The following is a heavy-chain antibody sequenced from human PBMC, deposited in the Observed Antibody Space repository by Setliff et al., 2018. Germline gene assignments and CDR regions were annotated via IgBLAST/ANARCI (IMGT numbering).Heavy chain of an antibody. D-gene: IGHD2-15*01. Sequence: ASVKVSCKASGYTFTSYDINWVRQATGQGLEWMGWMNPNSGNTGYAHKFQGWVTITRNTSISTAYLELSSLRSDDTAVYYCARRSCRGGSCYYQDFWGQGTLVTVSS. V-gene: IGHV1-8*03. CDR2: MNPNSGNT. J-gene: IGHJ4*02. CDR1: GYTFTSYD. CDR3: ARRSCRGGSCYYQDF.